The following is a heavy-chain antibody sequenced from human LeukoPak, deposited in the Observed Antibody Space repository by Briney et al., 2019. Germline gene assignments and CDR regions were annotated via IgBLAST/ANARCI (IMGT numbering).Heavy chain of an antibody. CDR1: GGTFSSYA. D-gene: IGHD6-13*01. Sequence: SVKVSCKASGGTFSSYAISWVRQAPGQGLEWMGGIIPIFGTANYAQKFQGRVTITADESTSTAYMELSNLRSEDTAVYYCARVPWGIAAAGIDYWGQGTLVTVSS. V-gene: IGHV1-69*13. CDR3: ARVPWGIAAAGIDY. CDR2: IIPIFGTA. J-gene: IGHJ4*02.